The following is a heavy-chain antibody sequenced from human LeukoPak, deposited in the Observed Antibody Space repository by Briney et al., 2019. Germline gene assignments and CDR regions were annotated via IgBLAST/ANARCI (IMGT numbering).Heavy chain of an antibody. CDR2: IYYSGST. Sequence: SETLSLTCTVSGGSISSSSYYWGWIRQPPGKGLEWIGSIYYSGSTYYNPSLKSRVTISVDTSKNQFSLKLSSVTAADTAVYYCARIPHYSSGFDYWGQGTLVTVSS. J-gene: IGHJ4*02. D-gene: IGHD6-19*01. CDR1: GGSISSSSYY. CDR3: ARIPHYSSGFDY. V-gene: IGHV4-39*07.